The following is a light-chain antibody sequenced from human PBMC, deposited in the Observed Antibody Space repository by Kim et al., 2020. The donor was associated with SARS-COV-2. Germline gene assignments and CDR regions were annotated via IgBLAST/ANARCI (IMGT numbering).Light chain of an antibody. CDR2: DAF. Sequence: LSPGERATLSCRASQGVSSYLAWYQQKPGQAPRLLIYDAFNRATGIPARFSGSGSGTDFTLTISSLEPEDFAVYYCQQRSNWPLTFGGGSKVDIK. J-gene: IGKJ4*01. V-gene: IGKV3D-11*01. CDR3: QQRSNWPLT. CDR1: QGVSSY.